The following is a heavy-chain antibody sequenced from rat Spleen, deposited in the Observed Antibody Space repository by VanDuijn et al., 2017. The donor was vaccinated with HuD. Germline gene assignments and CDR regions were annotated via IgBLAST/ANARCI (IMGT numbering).Heavy chain of an antibody. V-gene: IGHV2-70*01. D-gene: IGHD1-2*01. Sequence: QVQLKESGPGLVQPSQTLSLTCTVSGFSVSSHGVIWVRQSPGKSLAWMGTIWAGGGEDYHWTVRSRLSISRDTSKNQVFLKMDSLQTDDTATYFCARADVAAISTDGIWGQGIMVTVSS. CDR1: GFSVSSHG. CDR2: IWAGGGE. J-gene: IGHJ2*01. CDR3: ARADVAAISTDGI.